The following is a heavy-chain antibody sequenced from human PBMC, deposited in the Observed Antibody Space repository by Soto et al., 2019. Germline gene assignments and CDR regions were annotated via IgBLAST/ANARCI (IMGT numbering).Heavy chain of an antibody. Sequence: QVQLVESGGDVVQPGRSLRISCAASGFTFSGYTMHWVRQAPGKGLEWVAAISFDGSNKYYADSVKDRFIISRDNSKNTVYVQMNSLRTEDTAVCYCGRVRRVGDGEKWGFDYWGQGTLVTVSS. V-gene: IGHV3-30*03. D-gene: IGHD1-26*01. CDR1: GFTFSGYT. J-gene: IGHJ4*02. CDR3: GRVRRVGDGEKWGFDY. CDR2: ISFDGSNK.